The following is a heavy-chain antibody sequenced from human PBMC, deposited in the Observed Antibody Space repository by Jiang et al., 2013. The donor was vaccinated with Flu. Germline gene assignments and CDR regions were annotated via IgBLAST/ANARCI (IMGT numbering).Heavy chain of an antibody. V-gene: IGHV4-30-4*01. J-gene: IGHJ3*02. CDR2: IYYSGST. CDR3: ASMSYYYDSSGFSDAFDI. CDR1: GGSISSGDYY. D-gene: IGHD3-22*01. Sequence: GSGLVKPSQALSLTCTVSGGSISSGDYYWSWIRQPPGKGLEWIGYIYYSGSTYYNPSLKSRVTISVDTSKNQFSLKLSSVTAADTAVYYCASMSYYYDSSGFSDAFDIWGQGTMVTVSS.